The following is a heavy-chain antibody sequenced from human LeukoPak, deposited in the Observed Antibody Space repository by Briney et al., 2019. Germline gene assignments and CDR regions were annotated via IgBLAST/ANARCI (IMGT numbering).Heavy chain of an antibody. J-gene: IGHJ4*02. CDR2: SGNAGDT. CDR3: AKKTPGNYPYDY. V-gene: IGHV3-23*01. Sequence: GGSLRLSCAASEFTFDVSAMNWVRQAPGKGLEWVSASGNAGDTYYADSVKGRFTISRDNSKKMLFLQMTSLRAEDTAVYYCAKKTPGNYPYDYWGQGTLVTVSP. D-gene: IGHD3-22*01. CDR1: EFTFDVSA.